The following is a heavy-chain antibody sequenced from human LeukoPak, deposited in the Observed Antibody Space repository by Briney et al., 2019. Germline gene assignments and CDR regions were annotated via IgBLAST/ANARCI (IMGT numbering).Heavy chain of an antibody. CDR1: GGSISSYY. CDR2: IYYSGST. Sequence: SETLSLTCTVSGGSISSYYWSWIRQPPGKGLEWIGYIYYSGSTNYNPSLKSRVTISVDTSKNQFSLKLGSVTAADTAVYYCARAPSVESYYYYYGMDVWGQGTTVTVSS. D-gene: IGHD3-3*01. V-gene: IGHV4-59*01. CDR3: ARAPSVESYYYYYGMDV. J-gene: IGHJ6*02.